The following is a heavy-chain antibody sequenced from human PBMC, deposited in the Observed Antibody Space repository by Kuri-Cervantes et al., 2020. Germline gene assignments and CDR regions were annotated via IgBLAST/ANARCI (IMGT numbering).Heavy chain of an antibody. Sequence: GALKISCAASGFTFSSYSMNWVRQAPGKGLEWVSYISSSSSTIYYADSVKGRFTISRDNAKNSLYLQMNSLRAEDTAVYYCARSPRYDSSGYRDYFDYWGQGTLVTVSS. CDR3: ARSPRYDSSGYRDYFDY. V-gene: IGHV3-48*04. D-gene: IGHD3-22*01. CDR2: ISSSSSTI. J-gene: IGHJ4*02. CDR1: GFTFSSYS.